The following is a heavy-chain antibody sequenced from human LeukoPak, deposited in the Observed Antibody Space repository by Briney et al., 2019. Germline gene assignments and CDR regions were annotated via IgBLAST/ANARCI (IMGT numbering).Heavy chain of an antibody. CDR1: GFTFSSCA. CDR3: AKSAYYDSSGFYREYYFDY. Sequence: PGGSLRLSCAASGFTFSSCAMSWVRQAPGKGLEWVSTISRSGDTTYYADSVKGRFAISRDNSKNTLHLQMNSLRAEDTAVYYCAKSAYYDSSGFYREYYFDYWGQGTLVTVSS. CDR2: ISRSGDTT. V-gene: IGHV3-23*01. D-gene: IGHD3-22*01. J-gene: IGHJ4*02.